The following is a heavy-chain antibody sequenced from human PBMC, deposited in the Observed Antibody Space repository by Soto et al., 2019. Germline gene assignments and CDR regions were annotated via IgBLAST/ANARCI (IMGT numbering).Heavy chain of an antibody. CDR3: AIDLQDYGDYVADY. J-gene: IGHJ4*02. D-gene: IGHD4-17*01. CDR2: INSDGSST. V-gene: IGHV3-74*01. Sequence: EVQLVESGGGLVQPGGSLRLSCAASGFTFSSYWMHWVRQAPGKGLVWVSRINSDGSSTSYADSVKGRLTISRDNAKHTLYLQMNSLRAEDTAVYYCAIDLQDYGDYVADYWGQGTLVTVSS. CDR1: GFTFSSYW.